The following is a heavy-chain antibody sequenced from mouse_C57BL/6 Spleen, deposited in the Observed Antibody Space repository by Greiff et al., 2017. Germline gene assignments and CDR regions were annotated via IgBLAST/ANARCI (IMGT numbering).Heavy chain of an antibody. V-gene: IGHV1-61*01. CDR3: TSLTGYYFDY. CDR1: GYTFTSYW. Sequence: QVQLQQPGAELVRPGSSVKLSCKASGYTFTSYWMDWVKQRPGQGLEWIGNIYPSDSETHYNQKFKDKATFTVDKSSSTAYMQLSSLTSEDSAVYYCTSLTGYYFDYWGQGTTLTVSS. D-gene: IGHD4-1*01. J-gene: IGHJ2*01. CDR2: IYPSDSET.